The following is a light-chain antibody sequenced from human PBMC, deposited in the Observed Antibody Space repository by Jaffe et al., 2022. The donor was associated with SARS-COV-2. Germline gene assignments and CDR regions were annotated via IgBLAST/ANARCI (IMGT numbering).Light chain of an antibody. J-gene: IGKJ1*01. CDR1: QTVLYSSNNENY. V-gene: IGKV4-1*01. Sequence: DIVMTQSPDSLAVSLGERATINCKSSQTVLYSSNNENYLAWYQHKPGQPPKLLIYWASTRESGVPDRFSGGGSGTDFTLTISSLQAEDVAVYYCQQYYRTPPTFGQGTKVEIK. CDR2: WAS. CDR3: QQYYRTPPT.